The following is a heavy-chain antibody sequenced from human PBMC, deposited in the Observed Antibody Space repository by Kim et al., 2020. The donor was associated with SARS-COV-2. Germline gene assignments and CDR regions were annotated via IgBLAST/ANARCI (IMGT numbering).Heavy chain of an antibody. CDR2: IYQSGST. D-gene: IGHD3-10*01. CDR3: GRDNRGYYGSGRFVP. CDR1: GYSISSGYY. J-gene: IGHJ5*02. Sequence: SETLSLICTVSGYSISSGYYWGCFRQPPGKGLEWIGSIYQSGSTYNNPPSQSRVTTSADTSTNQFSLKLSSVTAAATAADYCGRDNRGYYGSGRFVPWG. V-gene: IGHV4-38-2*02.